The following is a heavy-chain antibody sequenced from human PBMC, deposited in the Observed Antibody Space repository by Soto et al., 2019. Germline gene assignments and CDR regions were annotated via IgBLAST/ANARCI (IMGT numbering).Heavy chain of an antibody. CDR2: ISSTAGRTS. V-gene: IGHV3-23*01. J-gene: IGHJ6*02. CDR1: GFTFNTYP. D-gene: IGHD2-21*01. Sequence: EVQLLQSGGGFRPPGGSVRLSCATSGFTFNTYPITWVRQAPGKGLEWVASISSTAGRTSSYADSVKGRFAIARDFSDNSVYLEMNNLIVDYTALYFCAKGVSSCYSVMEVWGQGTTVTVSS. CDR3: AKGVSSCYSVMEV.